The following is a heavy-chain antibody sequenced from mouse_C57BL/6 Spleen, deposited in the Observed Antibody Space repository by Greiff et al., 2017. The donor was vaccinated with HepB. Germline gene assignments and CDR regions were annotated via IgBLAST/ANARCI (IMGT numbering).Heavy chain of an antibody. CDR1: GYTFTSYG. D-gene: IGHD2-4*01. CDR2: IYPRSGNT. Sequence: VQRVESGAELARPGASVKLSCKASGYTFTSYGISWVKQRTGQGLEWIGEIYPRSGNTYYNEKFKGKATLTADKSSSTAYMELRSLTSEDSAVYFCARSGPRLYYDYDVGDYWGQGTSVTVSS. J-gene: IGHJ4*01. V-gene: IGHV1-81*01. CDR3: ARSGPRLYYDYDVGDY.